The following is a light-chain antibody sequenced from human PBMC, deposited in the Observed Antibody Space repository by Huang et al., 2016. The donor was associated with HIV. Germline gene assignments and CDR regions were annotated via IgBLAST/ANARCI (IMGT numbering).Light chain of an antibody. V-gene: IGKV1-39*01. CDR2: AAS. J-gene: IGKJ5*01. CDR1: QSISSY. Sequence: DIQMTQSPSSLSASVGDRVTITCRASQSISSYLNWSQQQPGKSPKLLIYAASSLQSGVPSRFSGRGSGTDFTLTISSLQPEDFATYYCQQSYSTASSFGQGTRLEIK. CDR3: QQSYSTASS.